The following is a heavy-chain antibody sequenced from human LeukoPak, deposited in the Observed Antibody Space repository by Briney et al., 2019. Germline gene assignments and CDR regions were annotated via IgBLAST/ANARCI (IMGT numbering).Heavy chain of an antibody. Sequence: PSETLSLTCTVSGGSISSYYWSWIRQPPGKGLEWIGYIYYSGSTNYNPSLKSRVTISVDTSKNQFSLKLSSVTAADTAVYYCARSPPFYGDYVLDYWGQGTLVTVSS. CDR3: ARSPPFYGDYVLDY. CDR2: IYYSGST. V-gene: IGHV4-59*01. D-gene: IGHD4-17*01. J-gene: IGHJ4*02. CDR1: GGSISSYY.